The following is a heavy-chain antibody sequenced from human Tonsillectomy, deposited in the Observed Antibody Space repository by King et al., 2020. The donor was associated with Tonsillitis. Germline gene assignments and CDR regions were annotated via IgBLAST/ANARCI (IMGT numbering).Heavy chain of an antibody. J-gene: IGHJ4*02. V-gene: IGHV1-2*02. CDR3: ARDQDIAVAGPDY. CDR1: GYTFTGYY. CDR2: INPNSGGT. Sequence: VQLVESGAEVKKPGASVKVSCKASGYTFTGYYMHWVRQAPGQGLEWMGWINPNSGGTNYAQKFQGRVTVTRDTSISTAYMELSRLRSDDTAVYYCARDQDIAVAGPDYWGQGTLVTVSS. D-gene: IGHD6-19*01.